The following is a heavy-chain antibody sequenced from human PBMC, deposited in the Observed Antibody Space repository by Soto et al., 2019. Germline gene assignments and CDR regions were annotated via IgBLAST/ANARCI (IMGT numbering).Heavy chain of an antibody. CDR3: ARSLPATYEGLDL. Sequence: GGSLRLSCAASAFTFRSYWMHWVRQSPGKGLVWVSRISGDGSSTTYADSVRGRFTISRDNAKNTVYLQMDSLRDEDPAVYSCARSLPATYEGLDLWGQGTMVTVSS. D-gene: IGHD3-16*01. J-gene: IGHJ3*01. V-gene: IGHV3-74*01. CDR1: AFTFRSYW. CDR2: ISGDGSST.